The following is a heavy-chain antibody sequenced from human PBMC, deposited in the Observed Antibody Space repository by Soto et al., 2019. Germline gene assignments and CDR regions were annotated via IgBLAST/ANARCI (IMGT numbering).Heavy chain of an antibody. J-gene: IGHJ6*02. Sequence: QVQLVESGGGGVQPGRSLRLSCTASGFTFGNSGMHWVRQTPGKGLDWVAATSYDGSKTYYADSMKGRIAISRDNSKNNLFLPMRTPRGADSAIYYCVKDRGYGYGNVFYYGMDVWGHGARVTVSS. CDR1: GFTFGNSG. CDR2: TSYDGSKT. D-gene: IGHD5-12*01. CDR3: VKDRGYGYGNVFYYGMDV. V-gene: IGHV3-30*18.